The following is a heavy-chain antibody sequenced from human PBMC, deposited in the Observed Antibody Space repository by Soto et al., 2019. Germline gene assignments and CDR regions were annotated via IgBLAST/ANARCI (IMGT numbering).Heavy chain of an antibody. CDR1: GFTFTSSA. V-gene: IGHV1-58*01. Sequence: GASVKVSCKASGFTFTSSAVQWVRQARGQRLEWIGWIVVGSGNTNYAQKFQERVTITRDMSTSTAYMELSSLRSEDTAVYYCAADGITGTAFYYYGMDVWGQGTTVTVSS. CDR3: AADGITGTAFYYYGMDV. J-gene: IGHJ6*02. D-gene: IGHD1-20*01. CDR2: IVVGSGNT.